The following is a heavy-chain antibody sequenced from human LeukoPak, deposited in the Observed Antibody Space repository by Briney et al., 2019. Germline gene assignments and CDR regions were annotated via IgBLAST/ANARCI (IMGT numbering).Heavy chain of an antibody. CDR3: ARVNVACGDHRSLLGHAFDI. J-gene: IGHJ3*02. Sequence: SETLSRTCTVSGGSVSSADYYWSWLRQPPGKGLEWIGYIYITGSIYHNPSLRGRITISLDTSKNQFSLKLNSVTAADTAVFYCARVNVACGDHRSLLGHAFDIWGQGTMVTVSS. V-gene: IGHV4-30-4*01. CDR1: GGSVSSADYY. CDR2: IYITGSI. D-gene: IGHD4-17*01.